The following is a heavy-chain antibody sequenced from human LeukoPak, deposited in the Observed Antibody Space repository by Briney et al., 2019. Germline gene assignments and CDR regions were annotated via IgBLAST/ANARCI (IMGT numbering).Heavy chain of an antibody. V-gene: IGHV3-23*01. Sequence: GGSLRLSCAASGFTFSSYWMSWVRQAPGKGLEWVSAISGSGGSTYYADSVKGRFTISRDNPKNTLYLQMDSLRAEDTAVYYCAKSAETEYYDFWSGYYDYYYYGMDVWGQGTTVTVSS. CDR1: GFTFSSYW. D-gene: IGHD3-3*01. J-gene: IGHJ6*02. CDR2: ISGSGGST. CDR3: AKSAETEYYDFWSGYYDYYYYGMDV.